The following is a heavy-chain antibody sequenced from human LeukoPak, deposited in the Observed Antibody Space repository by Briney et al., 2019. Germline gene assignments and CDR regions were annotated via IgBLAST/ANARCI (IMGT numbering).Heavy chain of an antibody. Sequence: GGSLRLSCAASGFTFSSYAMSWVRQGPARGLEWVSSLRGSGDTFYADAVKGRFTLSRDESRNTVYLQLNNLRVEDTGVYYCAKANWVSNADAVLWGQGTLVTVSS. D-gene: IGHD1-1*01. CDR1: GFTFSSYA. CDR2: LRGSGDT. CDR3: AKANWVSNADAVL. V-gene: IGHV3-23*01. J-gene: IGHJ4*02.